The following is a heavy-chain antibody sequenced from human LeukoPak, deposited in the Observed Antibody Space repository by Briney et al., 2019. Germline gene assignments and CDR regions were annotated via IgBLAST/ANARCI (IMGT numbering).Heavy chain of an antibody. J-gene: IGHJ4*02. Sequence: SETLSLTCTVSGGSISSSNYYWGWIRQPPGKGLEWIGSIYYSGSTYYNPSLKSRVTISVDTSKNQFSLKVSSVAAADTAVYYCARGLGPHDYWGQGTLVTVSS. CDR2: IYYSGST. CDR3: ARGLGPHDY. CDR1: GGSISSSNYY. V-gene: IGHV4-39*01.